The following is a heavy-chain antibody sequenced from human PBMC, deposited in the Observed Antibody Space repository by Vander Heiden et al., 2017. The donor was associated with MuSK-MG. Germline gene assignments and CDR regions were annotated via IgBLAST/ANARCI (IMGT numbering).Heavy chain of an antibody. J-gene: IGHJ4*02. D-gene: IGHD2-21*01. CDR2: IKQDGSEK. V-gene: IGHV3-7*04. CDR1: GLPFRSYC. CDR3: ARDRGGNWDY. Sequence: EVQLVESGGGLVQPGGSLRLSCAASGLPFRSYCMSWVRQAPGKGLEWVANIKQDGSEKYYVDSVKGRFTISRDNAKNSLYLQMNSLRAEDTAVYYCARDRGGNWDYWGQGTLVTVSS.